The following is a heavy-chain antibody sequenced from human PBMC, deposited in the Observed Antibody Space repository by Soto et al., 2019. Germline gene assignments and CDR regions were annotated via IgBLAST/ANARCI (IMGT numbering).Heavy chain of an antibody. V-gene: IGHV3-7*01. CDR3: GADQWGGAFDI. D-gene: IGHD3-10*01. J-gene: IGHJ3*02. Sequence: SLRLSCAASGFTLSSYWMAWVRQTPGKGLEFVANIRQDGKEINYVDSVKGRFTISRDNAKNSLFLQMNSLRDDDTAVYYCGADQWGGAFDIGGQGTMVTVSS. CDR2: IRQDGKEI. CDR1: GFTLSSYW.